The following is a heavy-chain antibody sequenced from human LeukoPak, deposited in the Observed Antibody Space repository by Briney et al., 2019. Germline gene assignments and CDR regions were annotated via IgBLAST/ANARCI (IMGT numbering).Heavy chain of an antibody. Sequence: GGSLRLSCAASGSTFSSYAMSWVRQAPGKGLEWVSAISGSGGSTYYADSVKGRFTISRDNSKNTLYLQMNSLRAEDTAVYYCAKRLYYDSSGYGYWGQGTLVTVSS. CDR3: AKRLYYDSSGYGY. J-gene: IGHJ4*02. CDR1: GSTFSSYA. V-gene: IGHV3-23*01. CDR2: ISGSGGST. D-gene: IGHD3-22*01.